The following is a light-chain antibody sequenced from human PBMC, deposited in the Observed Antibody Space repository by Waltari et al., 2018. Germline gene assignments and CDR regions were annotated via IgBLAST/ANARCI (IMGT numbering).Light chain of an antibody. CDR3: CSYAGRSTWV. V-gene: IGLV2-23*01. CDR2: EGT. J-gene: IGLJ3*02. CDR1: SSDVGSYKF. Sequence: QSALTQPASVSGSPGQSITISCTGTSSDVGSYKFVSWYQQHPGKAPKLMIYEGTKRPSVVSNRFSDSKSGNTASLTISGLQAEDEADYYCCSYAGRSTWVFGGGTKLTVL.